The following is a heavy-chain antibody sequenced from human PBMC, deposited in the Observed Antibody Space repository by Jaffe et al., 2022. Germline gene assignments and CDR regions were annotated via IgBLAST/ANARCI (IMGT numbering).Heavy chain of an antibody. CDR3: ARVWRVGSGFGY. J-gene: IGHJ4*02. CDR2: IIPILGIA. V-gene: IGHV1-69*02. CDR1: GGTFSSYT. Sequence: QVQLVQSGAEVKKPGSSVKVSCKASGGTFSSYTISWVRQAPGQGLEWMGRIIPILGIANYAQKFQGRVTITADKSTSTAYMELSSLRSEDTAVYYCARVWRVGSGFGYWGQGTLVTVSS. D-gene: IGHD2-15*01.